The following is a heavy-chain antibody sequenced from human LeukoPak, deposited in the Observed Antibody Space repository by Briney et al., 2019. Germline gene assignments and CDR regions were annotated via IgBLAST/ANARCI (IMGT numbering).Heavy chain of an antibody. CDR1: GFTFSSYG. CDR2: ISYDGSNK. Sequence: GGSLRLSCAASGFTFSSYGMHWVRQAPGKGLEWVAVISYDGSNKYYADSVKGRFTISRDNSKNTLYLQMNSLRAEDTAVYYCAKSKVKLRFLEWLLDYWGQGTLVTVSS. J-gene: IGHJ4*02. V-gene: IGHV3-30*18. CDR3: AKSKVKLRFLEWLLDY. D-gene: IGHD3-3*01.